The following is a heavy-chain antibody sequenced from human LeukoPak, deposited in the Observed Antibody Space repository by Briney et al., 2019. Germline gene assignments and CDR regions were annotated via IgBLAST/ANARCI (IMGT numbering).Heavy chain of an antibody. CDR2: ISNRDGST. J-gene: IGHJ4*02. CDR3: ASGKGITVSSFDY. D-gene: IGHD6-19*01. Sequence: PGGALRLSCGASIFPFSSYAMTRGPRATGKVVEWVSGISNRDGSTYYANSERRRFNIYRDNSEDTLYLQMNSLRAEDTAVYYCASGKGITVSSFDYWGRGPVVTVSS. V-gene: IGHV3-23*01. CDR1: IFPFSSYA.